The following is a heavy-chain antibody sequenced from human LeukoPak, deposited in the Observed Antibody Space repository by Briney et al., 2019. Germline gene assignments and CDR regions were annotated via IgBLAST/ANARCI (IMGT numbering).Heavy chain of an antibody. V-gene: IGHV4-39*07. CDR2: IYYSGST. CDR1: GGSISSSSYS. D-gene: IGHD1-26*01. J-gene: IGHJ4*02. Sequence: PSETLSLTCTVSGGSISSSSYSWGWIRQPPGKGLEWIGSIYYSGSTYYNPSLKSRVTMSVDTSKNQFSLKLSSVTAADTAVYYCARHGPIGPKRGYFDHWGQGALVTVSS. CDR3: ARHGPIGPKRGYFDH.